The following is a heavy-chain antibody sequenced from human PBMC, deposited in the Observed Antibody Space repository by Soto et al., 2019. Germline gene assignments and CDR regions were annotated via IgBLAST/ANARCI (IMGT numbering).Heavy chain of an antibody. J-gene: IGHJ4*02. CDR2: ISSDGSK. CDR1: GFTVSSNY. CDR3: ARDVSSGWYYFDY. Sequence: GGSLRLSCAASGFTVSSNYMSLVRQAPGKGPEWVSVISSDGSKYYADSVKVRFTISRDNSKNTLYLQMNSLRAEDTAVYFCARDVSSGWYYFDYWGQGTLVTVSS. D-gene: IGHD6-19*01. V-gene: IGHV3-66*01.